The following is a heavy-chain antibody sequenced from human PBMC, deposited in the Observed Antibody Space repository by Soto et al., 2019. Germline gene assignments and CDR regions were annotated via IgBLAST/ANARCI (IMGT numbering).Heavy chain of an antibody. CDR2: IKQDGSET. V-gene: IGHV3-7*01. Sequence: ELQLVESGGGLVQPGGPLRLSCVVSGFSFSNYWMSWVRQAPGKGLEWVANIKQDGSETYYVDSVKGRFTISRDNAENSLYLQMTSLRGDDTAVYYCARGWATTAGTGDNWGQGTLVIVSS. J-gene: IGHJ4*02. D-gene: IGHD6-19*01. CDR1: GFSFSNYW. CDR3: ARGWATTAGTGDN.